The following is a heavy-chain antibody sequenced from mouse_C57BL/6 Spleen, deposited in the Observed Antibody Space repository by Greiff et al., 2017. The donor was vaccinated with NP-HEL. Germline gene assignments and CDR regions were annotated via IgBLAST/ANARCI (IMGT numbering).Heavy chain of an antibody. Sequence: EVKLMESGGGLVKPGGSLKLSCAASGFTFSSYAMSWVRQTPEKRLEWVATISDGGSYTYYPDNVKGRFTISRDNAKNNLYLQMSHLKSEDTAMYYCARDRGYGSSYDYYAMDYWGQGTSVTVSS. CDR2: ISDGGSYT. J-gene: IGHJ4*01. CDR1: GFTFSSYA. D-gene: IGHD1-1*01. CDR3: ARDRGYGSSYDYYAMDY. V-gene: IGHV5-4*01.